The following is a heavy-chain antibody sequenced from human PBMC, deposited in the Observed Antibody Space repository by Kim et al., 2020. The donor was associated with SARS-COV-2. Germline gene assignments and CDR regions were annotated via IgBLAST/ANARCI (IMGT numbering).Heavy chain of an antibody. D-gene: IGHD2-2*01. J-gene: IGHJ5*02. CDR1: GGSISSSSYY. V-gene: IGHV4-39*01. CDR2: IYYSGST. Sequence: ETLSLTCTVSGGSISSSSYYWGWIRQPPGKGLEWIGSIYYSGSTYYNPSLKSRVTISVDTSKNQFSLKLSSVTAADTAVYYCARHGPLYQLLPKGWFDPWGQGTLVTVSS. CDR3: ARHGPLYQLLPKGWFDP.